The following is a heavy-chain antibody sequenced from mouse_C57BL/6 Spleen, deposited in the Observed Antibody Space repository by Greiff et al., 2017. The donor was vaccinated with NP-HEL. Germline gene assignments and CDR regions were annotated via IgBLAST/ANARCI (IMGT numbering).Heavy chain of an antibody. J-gene: IGHJ2*01. D-gene: IGHD3-1*01. Sequence: VQLQQPGAELVKPGASVKLSCKASGYTFTSYWMHWVKQRPGQGLEWIGMIHPNSGSTNYNEKFKSKATLTVDKSSSTAYMQLSSLTSEDSAVYYCARRTLGTGYYFDYWGQGTTLTVSS. CDR2: IHPNSGST. CDR1: GYTFTSYW. CDR3: ARRTLGTGYYFDY. V-gene: IGHV1-64*01.